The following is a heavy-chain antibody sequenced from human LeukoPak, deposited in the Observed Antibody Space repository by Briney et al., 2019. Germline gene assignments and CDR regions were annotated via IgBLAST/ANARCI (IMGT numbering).Heavy chain of an antibody. Sequence: PSQTLSLTCTVSGGSISSGDYYWSWIRQPPGKGLEWIGYIYYSGSTYYNPSLKSRVTISVDRSKNQFSLKLSSVTAADTAVYYCAREGPGMVRGGAFDIWGQGTMVTVSS. CDR1: GGSISSGDYY. CDR2: IYYSGST. V-gene: IGHV4-30-4*08. D-gene: IGHD3-10*01. J-gene: IGHJ3*02. CDR3: AREGPGMVRGGAFDI.